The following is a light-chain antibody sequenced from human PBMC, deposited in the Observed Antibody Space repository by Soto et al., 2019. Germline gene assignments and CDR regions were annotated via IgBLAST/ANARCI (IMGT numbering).Light chain of an antibody. Sequence: EIVLTQSPGTLSLSPGERATLSCRASQSVSSSYLAWYQQKPGQAPRLLIYGESSRATGIPDRFSGSGSGTDFTLTISRLEPEDFAVYYCHQYGSSPLYTFGQGTKLEIK. CDR2: GES. V-gene: IGKV3-20*01. J-gene: IGKJ2*01. CDR1: QSVSSSY. CDR3: HQYGSSPLYT.